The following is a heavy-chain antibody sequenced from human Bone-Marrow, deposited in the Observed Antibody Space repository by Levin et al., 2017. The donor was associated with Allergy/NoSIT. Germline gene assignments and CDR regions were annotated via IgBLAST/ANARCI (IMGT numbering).Heavy chain of an antibody. CDR3: ARPTHSGSSNDAFDI. V-gene: IGHV5-51*01. CDR2: IYPGDSDT. J-gene: IGHJ3*02. Sequence: LGESLKISCKGSGYSFTTYWIGWVRQMPGKGLEWMGIIYPGDSDTRYSPAFQGQVTISADKSVSTAYLQWSSLKASDTAMYYCARPTHSGSSNDAFDIWGQGTMVTVSS. CDR1: GYSFTTYW. D-gene: IGHD1-26*01.